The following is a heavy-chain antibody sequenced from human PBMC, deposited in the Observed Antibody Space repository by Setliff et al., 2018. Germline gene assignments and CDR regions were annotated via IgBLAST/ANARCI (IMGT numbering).Heavy chain of an antibody. Sequence: KTSETLSLTCTVSGYSISNGYYWGWIRQPTGKGLEWLGSFFHTGNTYYNPSLEGRVTISVDTSNNQFSLKLSSVTAADTAVYYCARHLWGRYMAESSDYFDYWGQGSLVTVSS. CDR1: GYSISNGYY. CDR3: ARHLWGRYMAESSDYFDY. D-gene: IGHD3-3*02. J-gene: IGHJ4*02. CDR2: FFHTGNT. V-gene: IGHV4-38-2*02.